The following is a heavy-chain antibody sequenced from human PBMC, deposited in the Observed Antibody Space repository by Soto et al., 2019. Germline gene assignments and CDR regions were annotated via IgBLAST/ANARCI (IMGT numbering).Heavy chain of an antibody. D-gene: IGHD3-22*01. V-gene: IGHV3-23*01. CDR2: ISGSGGST. CDR3: AKGYDAYYESSGYYSY. CDR1: GFTFSSYA. Sequence: EVQLLESGGGLVHPGGSLRLSCAAAGFTFSSYAMSWVRQAPGKGLEWVSAISGSGGSTYYADSVKGRFTISRDNSKNTLYLQMNSLRAEDTAVYYCAKGYDAYYESSGYYSYWGQGTLVTVSS. J-gene: IGHJ4*02.